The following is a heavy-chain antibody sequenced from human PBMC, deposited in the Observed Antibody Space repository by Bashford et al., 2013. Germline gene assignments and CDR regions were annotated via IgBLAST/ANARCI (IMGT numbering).Heavy chain of an antibody. CDR2: IVVGSGNT. CDR1: GFTFTSSA. Sequence: SVKVSCKASGFTFTSSAVQWVRQARGQRLEWIGWIVVGSGNTNYAQKFQGRVTITADESTSTAYMELSSLRSEDTAVYYCASVGFGSLSDAFDIVGPRGQVGHRLL. J-gene: IGHJ3*02. CDR3: ASVGFGSLSDAFDI. V-gene: IGHV1-58*01. D-gene: IGHD3-10*01.